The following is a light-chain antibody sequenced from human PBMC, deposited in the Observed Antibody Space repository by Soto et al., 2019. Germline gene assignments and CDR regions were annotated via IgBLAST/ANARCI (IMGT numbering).Light chain of an antibody. Sequence: EIVLPQSPGTLSLSPGERAPLSCRASQSISSSYLAWYQQKPGQAPRLLIYGVSSRAIGIPDRFSGSGSGTDFTLTISRLEPEDFAVYYCQQYDTYTWTFGQGTKV. CDR1: QSISSSY. CDR3: QQYDTYTWT. V-gene: IGKV3-20*01. CDR2: GVS. J-gene: IGKJ1*01.